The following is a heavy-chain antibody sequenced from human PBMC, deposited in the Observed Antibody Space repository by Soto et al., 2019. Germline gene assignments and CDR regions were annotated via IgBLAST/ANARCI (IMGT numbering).Heavy chain of an antibody. D-gene: IGHD6-13*01. J-gene: IGHJ4*02. V-gene: IGHV3-23*01. CDR2: LSDSGGSI. Sequence: GGSLRISCAASGFTFSRHAMTWVRQAPGKGLEWVSGLSDSGGSIYYADSVKGRFTISRDNSMNTLYLQMNTLRAEDTAIYYCAKVSSSWYAGFFDLWGQGTLVTVS. CDR1: GFTFSRHA. CDR3: AKVSSSWYAGFFDL.